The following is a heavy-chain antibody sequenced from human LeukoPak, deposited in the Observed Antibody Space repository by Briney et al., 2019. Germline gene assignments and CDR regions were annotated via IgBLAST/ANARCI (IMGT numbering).Heavy chain of an antibody. Sequence: PSETLSLTCSVSDGSINSYYWNWIRRPPGKGLEWIGYIYYNGDTNYSPSLKSRVTISVDTSKNQFSLKLSSVTAADTAVYYCARDTRSRASRAPLAGLTDYYYYYGMDVWGQGTTVTVSS. J-gene: IGHJ6*02. CDR2: IYYNGDT. V-gene: IGHV4-59*01. CDR1: DGSINSYY. CDR3: ARDTRSRASRAPLAGLTDYYYYYGMDV. D-gene: IGHD1-26*01.